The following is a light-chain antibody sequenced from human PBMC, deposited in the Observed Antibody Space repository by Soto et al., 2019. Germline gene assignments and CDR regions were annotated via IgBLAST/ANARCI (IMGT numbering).Light chain of an antibody. CDR2: DAF. V-gene: IGKV3-11*01. Sequence: EIVLTQSPATLSLSPGEIATLSCRASQSVSNYLAWYQQKPGQAPRLLIYDAFTRATGIPARFSGSGSGTDFTLTISSLEPEDFAVYYCQQRSNWPPLTFGGGTKVEIK. CDR1: QSVSNY. J-gene: IGKJ4*01. CDR3: QQRSNWPPLT.